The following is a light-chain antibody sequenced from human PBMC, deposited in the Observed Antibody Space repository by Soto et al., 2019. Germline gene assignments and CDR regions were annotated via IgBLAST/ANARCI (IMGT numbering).Light chain of an antibody. CDR3: QQFGGSLTWT. V-gene: IGKV3-20*01. Sequence: EIVMTQSPATLSVSPGERATLSCRASQSVGSDLAWYQQKPGQAPRLLIYGASSRATGIPDRFSGSGSGTDFTLTISRLEPEDCAVYYCQQFGGSLTWTFGQGTKVEIK. J-gene: IGKJ1*01. CDR1: QSVGSD. CDR2: GAS.